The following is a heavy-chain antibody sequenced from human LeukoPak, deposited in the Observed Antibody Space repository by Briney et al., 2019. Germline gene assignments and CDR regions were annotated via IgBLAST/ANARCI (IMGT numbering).Heavy chain of an antibody. D-gene: IGHD6-13*01. CDR2: IYHSGST. J-gene: IGHJ6*03. CDR3: ARAAAAPRPYYYYYYMDV. Sequence: SETLSLTCTVSGYSISSGYYWGWIRQPPGKGLEWIGSIYHSGSTYYNPSLKSRVTISVDTSKNQFSLKLGSVTAADTAVYYCARAAAAPRPYYYYYYMDVWGKGTTVTISS. V-gene: IGHV4-38-2*02. CDR1: GYSISSGYY.